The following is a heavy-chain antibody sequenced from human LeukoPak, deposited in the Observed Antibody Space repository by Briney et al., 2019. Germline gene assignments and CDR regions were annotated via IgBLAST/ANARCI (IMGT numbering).Heavy chain of an antibody. D-gene: IGHD3-10*01. V-gene: IGHV1-46*01. CDR1: GYTFTSYY. CDR3: ARERPYGLGTRGMDV. Sequence: GASVKVSCKASGYTFTSYYMHWVRQAPGQGLEWMGIINPSGGDTSYSQKFQGRVTMTRDTSTSTVYMELSSLTSEDTAVYYCARERPYGLGTRGMDVWGQGTTVTVSS. CDR2: INPSGGDT. J-gene: IGHJ6*02.